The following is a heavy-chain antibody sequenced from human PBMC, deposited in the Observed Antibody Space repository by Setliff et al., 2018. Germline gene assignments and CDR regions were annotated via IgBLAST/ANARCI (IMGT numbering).Heavy chain of an antibody. CDR1: GGSISTYY. D-gene: IGHD4-17*01. V-gene: IGHV4-59*08. CDR3: ARHENDYGDYDDAFDI. J-gene: IGHJ3*02. CDR2: IYYSGRT. Sequence: SETLSLTCTVSGGSISTYYWSWIRQPPGKGLDWIGYIYYSGRTNYNPSLRSRVTISVDTSKNQFSLKVSSVTAADTAVYYCARHENDYGDYDDAFDIWGQGTMVTVSS.